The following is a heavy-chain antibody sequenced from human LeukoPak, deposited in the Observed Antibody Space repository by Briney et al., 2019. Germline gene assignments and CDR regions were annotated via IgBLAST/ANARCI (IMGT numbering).Heavy chain of an antibody. CDR3: ARGYSSGWYGIWYFDL. V-gene: IGHV1-69*13. J-gene: IGHJ2*01. Sequence: SAKVSCKASGGTFSSYAISWVRQAPGQGLEWMGGIIPIFGTANDAQKFQGRVTITADESTSTAYMELSSLRSEDTAVYYRARGYSSGWYGIWYFDLWGRGTLVTVSS. CDR2: IIPIFGTA. CDR1: GGTFSSYA. D-gene: IGHD6-19*01.